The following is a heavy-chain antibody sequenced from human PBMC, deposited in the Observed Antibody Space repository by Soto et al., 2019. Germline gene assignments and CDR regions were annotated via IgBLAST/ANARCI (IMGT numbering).Heavy chain of an antibody. CDR1: GFTFSSYG. Sequence: QVQLVESGGGVVQPGRSLRLSCAASGFTFSSYGMHWVRHAPGKGLEWVAVIWYDGSKKYYADSVKGRFTISRDNSKNTLYLQMTSLRAEATAVYYCARDSVPWRTRGDWFDPWGQGTLVTVSS. CDR3: ARDSVPWRTRGDWFDP. CDR2: IWYDGSKK. V-gene: IGHV3-33*01. D-gene: IGHD1-1*01. J-gene: IGHJ5*02.